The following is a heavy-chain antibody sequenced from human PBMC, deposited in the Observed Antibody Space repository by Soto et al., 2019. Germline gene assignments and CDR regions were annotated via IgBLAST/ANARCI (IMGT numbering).Heavy chain of an antibody. CDR2: INSDGSST. CDR3: ARLSLIRGVIAYY. J-gene: IGHJ4*02. CDR1: GFTFSSYW. V-gene: IGHV3-74*01. D-gene: IGHD3-10*01. Sequence: EVQLVESGGGLVQPGGSLRLSCAASGFTFSSYWMHWVRQAPGKGLVWVSRINSDGSSTNYADSVKCRVTISRDNHKHQLYLQMNSLSAEDTAVYYFARLSLIRGVIAYYWGQGTLVTVS.